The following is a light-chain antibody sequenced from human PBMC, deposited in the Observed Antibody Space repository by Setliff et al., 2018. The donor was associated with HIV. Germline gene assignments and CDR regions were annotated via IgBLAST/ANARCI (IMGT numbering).Light chain of an antibody. CDR2: DVS. Sequence: SALTQPASVSGSPGQSITISCTGSSSDVGGYNYVSWYQQHPGKAPKLMIYDVSQRPSGVSDRFSGSKSGITASLTISGLQPEDESDYYCSSYTASSTLVFGGG. CDR1: SSDVGGYNY. V-gene: IGLV2-14*03. CDR3: SSYTASSTLV. J-gene: IGLJ3*02.